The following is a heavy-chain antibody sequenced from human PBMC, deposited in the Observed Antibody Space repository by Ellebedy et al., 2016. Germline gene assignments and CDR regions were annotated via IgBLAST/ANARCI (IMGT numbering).Heavy chain of an antibody. CDR1: GFTFSSYD. CDR3: ASLSQYCSSTTCYFVY. D-gene: IGHD2/OR15-2a*01. J-gene: IGHJ4*02. Sequence: GGSLRLSXAASGFTFSSYDMNWVRQAPGKGLEWVSYISSSSTTIYYADSVKGRLTISRDNAKNSLYLQMNSLRDEDSAVYYCASLSQYCSSTTCYFVYWGQGTLVTVSS. CDR2: ISSSSTTI. V-gene: IGHV3-48*02.